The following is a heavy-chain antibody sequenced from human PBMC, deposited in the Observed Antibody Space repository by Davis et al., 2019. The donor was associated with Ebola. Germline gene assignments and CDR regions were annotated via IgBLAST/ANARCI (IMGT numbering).Heavy chain of an antibody. CDR3: AGRYDFKTW. D-gene: IGHD1-20*01. Sequence: GESLKISCVAADFSVNNYMMWVRQAPGKGLECVSVIYGGGKTFYADSVKGRFTISRDDSKNTLYLQMTGLRAEDTAVYYCAGRYDFKTWWGQGTLVSVSS. V-gene: IGHV3-53*01. J-gene: IGHJ4*02. CDR1: DFSVNNY. CDR2: IYGGGKT.